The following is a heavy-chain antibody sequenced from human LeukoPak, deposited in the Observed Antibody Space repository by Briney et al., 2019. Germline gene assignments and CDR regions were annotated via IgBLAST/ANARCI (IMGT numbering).Heavy chain of an antibody. J-gene: IGHJ4*02. CDR2: IYWDDDK. D-gene: IGHD3-22*01. V-gene: IGHV2-5*02. CDR3: ARYDISGSDFDY. Sequence: SGPTLVNPTQTLTLTCTFSGFSLSTSGVGVGWIRQPPGKALEWLALIYWDDDKRYSPSLKSRLTITKDTSENQVVLTMTNMDPVDTATYYCARYDISGSDFDYWGQGTLFTVSS. CDR1: GFSLSTSGVG.